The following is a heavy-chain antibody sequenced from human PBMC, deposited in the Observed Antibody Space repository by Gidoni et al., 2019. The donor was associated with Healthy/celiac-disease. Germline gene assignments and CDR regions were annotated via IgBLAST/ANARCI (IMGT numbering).Heavy chain of an antibody. CDR2: IYTSGST. V-gene: IGHV4-61*02. Sequence: QVQLQESGPGLVKPSQTLSLTCTVSGGSISSGSYYWRWIRQPAGKGLEWIGRIYTSGSTNYNPSLKSRVTISVDTSKNQFSLKLSSVTAADTAVYYCAREYSSGWYHFDYWGQGTLVTVSS. J-gene: IGHJ4*02. D-gene: IGHD6-19*01. CDR3: AREYSSGWYHFDY. CDR1: GGSISSGSYY.